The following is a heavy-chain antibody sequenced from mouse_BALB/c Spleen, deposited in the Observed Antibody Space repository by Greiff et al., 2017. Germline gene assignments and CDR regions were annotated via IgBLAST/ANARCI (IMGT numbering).Heavy chain of an antibody. CDR2: IWAGGST. V-gene: IGHV2-9*02. D-gene: IGHD2-14*01. J-gene: IGHJ1*01. CDR1: GFSLTSYG. CDR3: ARGGVRREDWYFDV. Sequence: VQLVESGPGLVAPSQSLSITCTVSGFSLTSYGVHWVRQPPGKGLEWLGVIWAGGSTNYNSALMSRLSISKDNSKSQVFLKMNSLQTDDTAMYYCARGGVRREDWYFDVWGAGTTVTVSS.